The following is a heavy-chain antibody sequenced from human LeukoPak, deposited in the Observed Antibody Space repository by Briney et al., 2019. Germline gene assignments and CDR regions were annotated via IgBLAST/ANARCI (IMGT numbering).Heavy chain of an antibody. CDR3: ARVGDIVVVAAAHGYYFDY. Sequence: KTSETLSLTCAVYGGSFSGYYWSWIRQPPGKGLEWIGEINHSGSTNYNPSLKSRVTISVDASKNQFSLKLNSVTAADTAVYYCARVGDIVVVAAAHGYYFDYWGQGTLVTVSS. D-gene: IGHD2-2*01. CDR2: INHSGST. CDR1: GGSFSGYY. V-gene: IGHV4-34*01. J-gene: IGHJ4*02.